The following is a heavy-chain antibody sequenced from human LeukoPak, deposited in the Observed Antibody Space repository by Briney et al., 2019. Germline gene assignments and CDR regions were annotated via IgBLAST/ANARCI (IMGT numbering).Heavy chain of an antibody. CDR2: IYHSGST. CDR1: GYSISSGYY. J-gene: IGHJ5*02. D-gene: IGHD2-2*01. Sequence: PSETLSLTCTVSGYSISSGYYWGWIRQPPGKGLEWIGSIYHSGSTYYNPSLKSRVTISVDTSKNQFSLKLSSVTAADTAVYYCARHGSNPPPYQLLSTNWFDPWGQGTLVTVSS. V-gene: IGHV4-38-2*02. CDR3: ARHGSNPPPYQLLSTNWFDP.